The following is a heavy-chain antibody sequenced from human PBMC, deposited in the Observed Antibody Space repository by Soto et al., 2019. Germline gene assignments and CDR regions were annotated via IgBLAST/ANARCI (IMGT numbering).Heavy chain of an antibody. CDR2: IYSGGST. J-gene: IGHJ4*02. V-gene: IGHV3-53*01. CDR3: ARSIAARPFDY. CDR1: GFTVSSNY. Sequence: GGSLRLSCAASGFTVSSNYMSWVRQAPGKGLEWVSVIYSGGSTYYADSVKGRFTISRDNSKNTLYLQMNSLRAEDTAVYYCARSIAARPFDYWGQGTLVTVSS. D-gene: IGHD6-6*01.